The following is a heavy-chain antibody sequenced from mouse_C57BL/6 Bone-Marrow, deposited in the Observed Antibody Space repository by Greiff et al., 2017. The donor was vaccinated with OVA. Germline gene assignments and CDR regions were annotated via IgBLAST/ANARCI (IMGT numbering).Heavy chain of an antibody. CDR3: ARGGSRDYYAMDY. Sequence: VKLMESGAELVKPGASVKMSCKASGYTFTTYPIEWMKQNHGKSLEWIGNFHPYNDDTKYNEKFKGKATLTVEKSSSTVYLELSRLTSDDSAVYYCARGGSRDYYAMDYWGQGTSVTVSS. V-gene: IGHV1-47*01. CDR2: FHPYNDDT. J-gene: IGHJ4*01. D-gene: IGHD1-1*01. CDR1: GYTFTTYP.